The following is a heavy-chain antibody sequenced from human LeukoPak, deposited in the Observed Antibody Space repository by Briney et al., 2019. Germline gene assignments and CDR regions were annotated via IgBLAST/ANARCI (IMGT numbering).Heavy chain of an antibody. CDR3: ARDWDSSGPYYFDY. Sequence: GGSLRLSCAASGFTFSSYSMNWVRQAPGKGLEWVSSISSSSSYIYYADSVKGRFTISRDNAKNSLYLQMNSLRAEDTAVYHCARDWDSSGPYYFDYWGQGTLVTVSS. D-gene: IGHD6-19*01. CDR1: GFTFSSYS. J-gene: IGHJ4*02. V-gene: IGHV3-21*01. CDR2: ISSSSSYI.